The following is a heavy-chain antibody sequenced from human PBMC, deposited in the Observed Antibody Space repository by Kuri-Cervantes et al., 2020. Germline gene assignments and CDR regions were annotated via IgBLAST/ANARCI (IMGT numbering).Heavy chain of an antibody. J-gene: IGHJ5*02. V-gene: IGHV3-74*01. CDR2: INGDGSDT. D-gene: IGHD3/OR15-3a*01. Sequence: GGSLRLSCAASGFTFRNYWMHWVRQAPGKGLVWVSDINGDGSDTSHADSVKGRFSISRDNSKNTLYLQMNSLRAEDTAVYYCARDNYHFDPWGQGTLVTVSS. CDR1: GFTFRNYW. CDR3: ARDNYHFDP.